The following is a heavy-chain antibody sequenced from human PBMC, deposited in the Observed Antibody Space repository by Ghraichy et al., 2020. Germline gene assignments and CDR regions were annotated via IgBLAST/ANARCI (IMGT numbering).Heavy chain of an antibody. CDR2: IYYSGST. V-gene: IGHV4-31*03. Sequence: SETPSLTCTVSGGSISSGGYYWSWIRQHPGKGLEWIGYIYYSGSTYYNPSLKSRVTISVDTSKNQFSLKLSSVTAADTAVYYCARAGVVPAAIYWGQGTLVTVSS. J-gene: IGHJ4*02. CDR1: GGSISSGGYY. D-gene: IGHD2-2*01. CDR3: ARAGVVPAAIY.